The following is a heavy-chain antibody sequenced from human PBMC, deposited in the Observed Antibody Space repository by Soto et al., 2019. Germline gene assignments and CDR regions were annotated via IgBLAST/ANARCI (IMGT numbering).Heavy chain of an antibody. V-gene: IGHV1-18*01. CDR2: ISLYSDGT. CDR1: GYTFSSYG. D-gene: IGHD2-2*01. CDR3: ARVVPGAEAWFGP. J-gene: IGHJ5*02. Sequence: GASVKVSCKTSGYTFSSYGTTWVRQAPGQPLEWLGWISLYSDGTNYAQKFQGRVSMTTDTSTTTAYMELRSLRSDDTAVYHCARVVPGAEAWFGPWGQGTLVTVS.